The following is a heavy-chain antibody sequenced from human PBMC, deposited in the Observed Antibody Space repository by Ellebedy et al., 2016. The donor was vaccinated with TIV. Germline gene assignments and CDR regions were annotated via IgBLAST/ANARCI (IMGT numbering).Heavy chain of an antibody. V-gene: IGHV3-30-3*01. Sequence: GESLKISXAASGFTFSSYAMHWVRQAPGKGLEWVAVISYDGSNKYYADSVKGRFTISRDNSKNTLYLQMNSLRAEDTAVYYCAKVGDSSGYYGVYWGQGTLVTVSS. CDR3: AKVGDSSGYYGVY. D-gene: IGHD3-22*01. J-gene: IGHJ4*02. CDR2: ISYDGSNK. CDR1: GFTFSSYA.